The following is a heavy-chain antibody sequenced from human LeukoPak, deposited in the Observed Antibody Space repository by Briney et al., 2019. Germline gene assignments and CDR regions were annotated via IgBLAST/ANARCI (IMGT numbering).Heavy chain of an antibody. CDR3: ARDLSRRMGMDV. Sequence: GRCLRLSCLSSGFTFNSYTMNWVRHPPGKGREWVSNTGPVTYNIWHADSLKGQFTISSDNPKNSLDLQLNSLISEDTAVSYGARDLSRRMGMDVWGQGTPVTGSS. V-gene: IGHV3-21*05. CDR2: TGPVTYNI. J-gene: IGHJ6*02. CDR1: GFTFNSYT. D-gene: IGHD2-15*01.